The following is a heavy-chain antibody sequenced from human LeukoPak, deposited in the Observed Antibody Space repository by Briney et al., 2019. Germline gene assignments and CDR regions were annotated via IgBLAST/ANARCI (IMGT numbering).Heavy chain of an antibody. CDR1: GFTFSSYG. J-gene: IGHJ6*02. Sequence: TGGSLRLSCAASGFTFSSYGMHWVRQAPGKGLEWVAVISYDGSNKYYADSMKGRFTISRDNSKNTLYLQMNSLRAEDTAVYYCAKAPPGYDYYYGMDVWGQGTTVTVSS. CDR2: ISYDGSNK. CDR3: AKAPPGYDYYYGMDV. V-gene: IGHV3-30*18.